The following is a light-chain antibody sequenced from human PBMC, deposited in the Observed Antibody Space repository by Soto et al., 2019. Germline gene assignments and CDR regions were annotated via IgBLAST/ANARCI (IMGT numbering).Light chain of an antibody. CDR1: QDISVY. CDR3: QKSSTAPLT. V-gene: IGKV1-27*01. J-gene: IGKJ5*01. CDR2: SAS. Sequence: DIQMTQSPSSLSASVGDRVTITCRASQDISVYLAWYQQKPGKVPKLLIYSASTLQSGVPSRFSGGGSGTDLTLTISSMQPEDIETHYCQKSSTAPLTFGQGTRLEIK.